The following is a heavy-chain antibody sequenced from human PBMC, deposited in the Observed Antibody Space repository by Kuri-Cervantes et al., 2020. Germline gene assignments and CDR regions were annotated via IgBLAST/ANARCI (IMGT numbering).Heavy chain of an antibody. CDR1: GGSISSSSYY. J-gene: IGHJ4*02. Sequence: GSLRLSCTVSGGSISSSSYYWGWIRQPPGKGLEWIGSIYYSGSTYYNPSLKSRVTISVDTSKNQFSLKLSSVTAADTAVYYCASLGLLGYSGYADWGQGTLVTVSS. V-gene: IGHV4-39*01. CDR3: ASLGLLGYSGYAD. D-gene: IGHD5-12*01. CDR2: IYYSGST.